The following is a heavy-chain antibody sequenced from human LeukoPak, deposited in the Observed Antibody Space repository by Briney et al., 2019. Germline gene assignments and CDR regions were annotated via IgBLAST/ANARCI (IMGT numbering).Heavy chain of an antibody. CDR2: IYNSGNT. CDR1: GGSFSSYY. V-gene: IGHV4-59*01. Sequence: SETLSLTCTLSGGSFSSYYWSWIRQPPGKGLEWIGYIYNSGNTKYNPSLKSRVTISGERSKNQLSLKLNSVTAADTAVYFCARGDDSSGYYYTAFDIWGQGTMVTVFS. D-gene: IGHD3-22*01. CDR3: ARGDDSSGYYYTAFDI. J-gene: IGHJ3*02.